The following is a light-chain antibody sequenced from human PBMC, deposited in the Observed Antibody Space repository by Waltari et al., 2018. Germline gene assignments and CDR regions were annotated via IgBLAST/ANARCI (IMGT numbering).Light chain of an antibody. J-gene: IGLJ3*02. V-gene: IGLV3-1*01. CDR1: KLGDKY. CDR2: EDT. CDR3: QVWDGITSTWV. Sequence: SYELTQPHSVSVSSGQTAIITCTGDKLGDKYVCWYQQKPGQSPVLIIYEDTMRPSGIPERFSRSNSGNTATLTISGTQTLDEADYYCQVWDGITSTWVFGVGTRLTVL.